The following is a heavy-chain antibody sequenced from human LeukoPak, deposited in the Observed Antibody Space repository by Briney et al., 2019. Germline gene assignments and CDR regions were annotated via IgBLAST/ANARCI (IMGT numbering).Heavy chain of an antibody. J-gene: IGHJ4*02. D-gene: IGHD1-26*01. Sequence: GGSLRLSCAASGFTFDDCAMHWVRQAPGKGLEWVSGISWNSGSIGYADSVKGRFTISRDNAKNSLYLQMNSLRAEDTALYYCARATYSGTALHLDYWGQGTLVTVSS. CDR1: GFTFDDCA. CDR3: ARATYSGTALHLDY. CDR2: ISWNSGSI. V-gene: IGHV3-9*01.